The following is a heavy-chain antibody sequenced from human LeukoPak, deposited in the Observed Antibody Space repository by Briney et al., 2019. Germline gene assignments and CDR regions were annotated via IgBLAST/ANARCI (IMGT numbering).Heavy chain of an antibody. CDR1: GYTFTSYY. J-gene: IGHJ4*02. CDR3: ARDMDYGGNSESPHDY. V-gene: IGHV1-46*01. Sequence: ASVKVSCKASGYTFTSYYMHWVRQAPGQGLEWMEIINPSGGSTSYAQKFQGRVTMTRDTSTSTVYMELSSLRSEDTAVYYCARDMDYGGNSESPHDYWGQGTLVTVSS. CDR2: INPSGGST. D-gene: IGHD4-23*01.